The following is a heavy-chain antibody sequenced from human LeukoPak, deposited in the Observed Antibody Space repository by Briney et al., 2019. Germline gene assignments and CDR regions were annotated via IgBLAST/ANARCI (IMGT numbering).Heavy chain of an antibody. CDR3: ARVLPGQLNGIWYFDL. V-gene: IGHV4-4*07. J-gene: IGHJ2*01. CDR1: GGSISSYY. D-gene: IGHD3-9*01. Sequence: SETLSLTCTVSGGSISSYYWSWIRQPAGKGLEWIGRIYTSGSTNYNPSLKSRVTMSVDTSKNQFSLKLSSVTASDTAVYYCARVLPGQLNGIWYFDLWGRGTLVTVSS. CDR2: IYTSGST.